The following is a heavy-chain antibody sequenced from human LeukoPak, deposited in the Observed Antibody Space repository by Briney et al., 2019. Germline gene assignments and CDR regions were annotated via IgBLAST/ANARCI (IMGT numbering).Heavy chain of an antibody. J-gene: IGHJ5*02. D-gene: IGHD3-10*01. CDR3: ARRTPGKNWFDP. CDR1: GESFSGYY. Sequence: SETLSLTCAVYGESFSGYYWSWIRQPPGKGLEWIGEINHSGSTNYNPSLKSRVTISVDTSKNQFSLKLSSVTAADTAVYYCARRTPGKNWFDPWGHGTLVTVSS. V-gene: IGHV4-34*01. CDR2: INHSGST.